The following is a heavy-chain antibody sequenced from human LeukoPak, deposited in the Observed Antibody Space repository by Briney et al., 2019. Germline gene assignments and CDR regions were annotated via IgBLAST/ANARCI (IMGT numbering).Heavy chain of an antibody. CDR2: VSIAGNADT. CDR1: GFTFSNYD. Sequence: GESLRLSCAASGFTFSNYDMHWVRQVTGKGLEWVSGVSIAGNADTYYVDSVKGRFTISRENAENSLYLQMNSLRVEDTAVYYCAREILQPGTWYFDLWGRGTQVTVSS. D-gene: IGHD3-10*01. CDR3: AREILQPGTWYFDL. J-gene: IGHJ2*01. V-gene: IGHV3-13*01.